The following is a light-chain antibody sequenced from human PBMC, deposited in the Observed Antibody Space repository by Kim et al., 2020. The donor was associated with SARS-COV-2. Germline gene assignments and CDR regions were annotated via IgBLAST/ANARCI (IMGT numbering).Light chain of an antibody. CDR3: SAWDSSLSAWV. J-gene: IGLJ3*02. Sequence: RQTATFTCTGNSNTVGNQGAAWLQQHQGHPPKLLSYRNNNRPSGISERLSASRSGNTASLTITGLQPEDEADYYCSAWDSSLSAWVFGGGTQLTVL. V-gene: IGLV10-54*01. CDR2: RNN. CDR1: SNTVGNQG.